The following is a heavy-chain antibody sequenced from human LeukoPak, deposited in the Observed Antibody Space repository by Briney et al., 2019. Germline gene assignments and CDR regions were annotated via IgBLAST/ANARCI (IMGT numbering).Heavy chain of an antibody. J-gene: IGHJ6*03. CDR2: INPNSGGT. CDR3: ARDLLASEAYYYYYMDV. CDR1: VYTFTVYY. D-gene: IGHD3-10*01. Sequence: ASVTVSFKSSVYTFTVYYMQWVRQAPGQGLGWMGWINPNSGGTKYAPKFQGRVTMTRDTSTSTAYMELSSLSSDDTAVYYCARDLLASEAYYYYYMDVWGKGTTVTVS. V-gene: IGHV1-2*02.